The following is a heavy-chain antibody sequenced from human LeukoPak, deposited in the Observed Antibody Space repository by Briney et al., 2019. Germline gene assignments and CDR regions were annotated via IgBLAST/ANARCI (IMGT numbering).Heavy chain of an antibody. CDR1: GFTFSSYS. D-gene: IGHD7-27*01. CDR2: IKQDGSEK. V-gene: IGHV3-7*01. CDR3: ARSTGDFDY. J-gene: IGHJ4*02. Sequence: GGSLRLSCAASGFTFSSYSMNWVRQAPGKGLEWVANIKQDGSEKYYVDSVKGRFTISRDNAKNSLYLQMNSLRAEDTAVYYCARSTGDFDYWGQGTLVTVSS.